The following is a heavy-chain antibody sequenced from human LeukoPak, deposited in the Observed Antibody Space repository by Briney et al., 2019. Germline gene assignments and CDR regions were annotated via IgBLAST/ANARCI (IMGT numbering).Heavy chain of an antibody. CDR2: ISSGGSKI. V-gene: IGHV3-11*01. CDR1: GFTFSDYY. J-gene: IGHJ5*02. Sequence: GGSLRVSCAASGFTFSDYYMSGMRQAPGKGREGVSCISSGGSKIYYADSVKGRFTISRDNAKNSLYLQMNSLRAEDTAVYYCARGQWFGELNPSGWFDPWGQGTLVTVSS. D-gene: IGHD3-10*01. CDR3: ARGQWFGELNPSGWFDP.